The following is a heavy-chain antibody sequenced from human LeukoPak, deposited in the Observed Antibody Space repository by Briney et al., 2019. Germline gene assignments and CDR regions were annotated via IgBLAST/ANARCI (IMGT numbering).Heavy chain of an antibody. CDR1: GDSVSNNSAS. J-gene: IGHJ5*02. D-gene: IGHD3-9*01. CDR2: TYYRSRWYR. CDR3: ARWLTT. V-gene: IGHV6-1*01. Sequence: SQTHSLTCVISGDSVSNNSASWNWIRQPPSRGLEWLGRTYYRSRWYRDYAVSVKSRITINPDTSKNQFSLQLNSVTPEDTAVYYCARWLTTWGQGTLVTVSS.